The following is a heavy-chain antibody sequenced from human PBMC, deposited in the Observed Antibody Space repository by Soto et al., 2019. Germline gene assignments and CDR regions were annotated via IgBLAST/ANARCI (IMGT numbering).Heavy chain of an antibody. Sequence: ASVKVSCKVSGYTLTELSMHWVRQAPGKGLEWMGGFGPEDGETIYAQKFQGRVTMTEDTSTDTAYMELSSLRSEDTAVYYCATGSLRGFWSGIPRAFDIWGQGXMVT. CDR2: FGPEDGET. J-gene: IGHJ3*02. D-gene: IGHD3-3*01. V-gene: IGHV1-24*01. CDR3: ATGSLRGFWSGIPRAFDI. CDR1: GYTLTELS.